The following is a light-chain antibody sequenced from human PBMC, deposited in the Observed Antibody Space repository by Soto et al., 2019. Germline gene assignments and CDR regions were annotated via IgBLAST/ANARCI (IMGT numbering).Light chain of an antibody. J-gene: IGKJ1*01. CDR1: QSVNRY. V-gene: IGKV3-11*01. CDR3: QQRDIWPWT. Sequence: IVLTQSPSTPSLSAGERSTLSCWASQSVNRYLVWYQQKPGQAPRLLMYDASKRATGIPARFSGSGSGTDFTLTISSLEPEDFAVYYCQQRDIWPWTFGQGTKVAIK. CDR2: DAS.